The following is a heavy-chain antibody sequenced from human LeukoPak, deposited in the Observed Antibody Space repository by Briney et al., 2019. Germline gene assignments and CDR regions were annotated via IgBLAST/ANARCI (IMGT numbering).Heavy chain of an antibody. Sequence: SETLSLTCAVYGGSFSGYYWSWIRQPPCNRLAWIGEFNHSGSTNYNPSLKSRVTISVDTSKNQFSLKLSSVTAADTAVYYCARGWYGSGSYYKIGMDVWGKGTTVTVSS. CDR3: ARGWYGSGSYYKIGMDV. CDR2: FNHSGST. V-gene: IGHV4-34*01. CDR1: GGSFSGYY. J-gene: IGHJ6*04. D-gene: IGHD3-10*01.